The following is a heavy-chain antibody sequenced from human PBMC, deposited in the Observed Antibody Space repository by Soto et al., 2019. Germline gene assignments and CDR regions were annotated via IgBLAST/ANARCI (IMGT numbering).Heavy chain of an antibody. J-gene: IGHJ4*02. CDR1: GGSISSGGYS. V-gene: IGHV4-30-2*01. D-gene: IGHD6-19*01. CDR3: ARDGSGWAADDTYFDY. Sequence: QLQLQESGSGLVKPSQTLSLTCAVSGGSISSGGYSWSWIRQPPGKGLEWIGYIYHSGTTYYNPYRKSRVTISVDRSKNQFSLKLSSVTAADTAVYSCARDGSGWAADDTYFDYWGQGTLVTVSS. CDR2: IYHSGTT.